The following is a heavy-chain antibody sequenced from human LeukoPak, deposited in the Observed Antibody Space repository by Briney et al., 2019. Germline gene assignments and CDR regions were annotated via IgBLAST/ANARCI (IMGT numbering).Heavy chain of an antibody. Sequence: SETLSLTCTVSGGSISIYYWNWIRQPAGKGLEWIGRIFTSGITNYNPSLKSRVTMSVDTSKNQFSLNLSSVTAADTAVYYCARESSGTYYNPLGYMDVWDNGTTVTVSS. V-gene: IGHV4-4*07. CDR3: ARESSGTYYNPLGYMDV. CDR1: GGSISIYY. J-gene: IGHJ6*03. D-gene: IGHD3-10*01. CDR2: IFTSGIT.